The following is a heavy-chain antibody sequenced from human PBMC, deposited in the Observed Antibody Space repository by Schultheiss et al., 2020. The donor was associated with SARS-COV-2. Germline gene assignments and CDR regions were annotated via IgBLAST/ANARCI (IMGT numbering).Heavy chain of an antibody. J-gene: IGHJ5*02. Sequence: SETLSLTCAVYGGSFSGYYWSWIRQPPGKGLEWIGYIYYSGSTYYNPSLKSRVTISVDTSKNQFSLKLSPVTAADTAVYYCARHGYDYVWGSYRYNWFDPWGQGTLVTVSS. CDR2: IYYSGST. D-gene: IGHD3-16*02. CDR3: ARHGYDYVWGSYRYNWFDP. CDR1: GGSFSGYY. V-gene: IGHV4-34*01.